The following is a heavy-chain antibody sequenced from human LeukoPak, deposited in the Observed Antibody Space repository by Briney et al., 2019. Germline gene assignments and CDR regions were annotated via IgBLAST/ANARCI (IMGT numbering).Heavy chain of an antibody. J-gene: IGHJ6*02. Sequence: SETLSLTCTVSGGSISSYYWSWIRQPPGTGLEWIGEIHHSGSTYYNPSLQSRITMSVDTSKNQFYLKLSSVTAADTAVYYCASLAVIAAAGTNACYYYYGMDVWGQGTTVTVSS. CDR1: GGSISSYY. CDR3: ASLAVIAAAGTNACYYYYGMDV. D-gene: IGHD6-13*01. V-gene: IGHV4-34*10. CDR2: IHHSGST.